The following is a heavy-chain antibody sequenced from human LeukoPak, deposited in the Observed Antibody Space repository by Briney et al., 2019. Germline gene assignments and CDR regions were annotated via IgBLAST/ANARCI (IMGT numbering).Heavy chain of an antibody. Sequence: GRSLRLSCAASGFTFSPYAIHWVRQAPGKGLVWVSRINSDGSSTSYADSVKGRFTISRDNAKNTLYLQMNSLRAEDTAVYYCARDVLGYYDSSGYHDIWGQGTMVTVPS. CDR3: ARDVLGYYDSSGYHDI. CDR2: INSDGSST. J-gene: IGHJ3*02. D-gene: IGHD3-22*01. CDR1: GFTFSPYA. V-gene: IGHV3-74*01.